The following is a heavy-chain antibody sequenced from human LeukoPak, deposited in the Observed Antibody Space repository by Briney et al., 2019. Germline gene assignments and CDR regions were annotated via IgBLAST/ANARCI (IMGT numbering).Heavy chain of an antibody. CDR1: GYTFSGYY. D-gene: IGHD6-13*01. Sequence: ASVKVSCKASGYTFSGYYIHWVRQGPGQGLEWMGWINPNSGTNYAQNFQGRVTMTRDTSISTAYMELSRLRSDDTAVYYWAREEQHQRGRHFEYWGQGTLVTVSS. J-gene: IGHJ4*02. V-gene: IGHV1-2*02. CDR3: AREEQHQRGRHFEY. CDR2: INPNSGT.